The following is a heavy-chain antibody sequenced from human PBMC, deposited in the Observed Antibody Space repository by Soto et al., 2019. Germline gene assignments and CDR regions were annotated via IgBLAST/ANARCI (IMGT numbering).Heavy chain of an antibody. V-gene: IGHV3-23*01. CDR2: ISGSGGST. D-gene: IGHD2-2*01. Sequence: GGSLRLSCAASGFTFSSYAMSWVRQAPGKGLEWVSAISGSGGSTYYADSVKGRFTISRDNSKNTLYLQMNSLRAEDTAVYYCATYIVVVPAATKARVFDYWGQGT. CDR3: ATYIVVVPAATKARVFDY. CDR1: GFTFSSYA. J-gene: IGHJ4*02.